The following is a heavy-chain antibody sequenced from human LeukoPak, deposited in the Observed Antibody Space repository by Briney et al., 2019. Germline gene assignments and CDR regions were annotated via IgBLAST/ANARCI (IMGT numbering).Heavy chain of an antibody. CDR2: IWYDGRNK. CDR1: GFTFRSYG. CDR3: TRAGQGSVLDY. J-gene: IGHJ4*02. D-gene: IGHD2-15*01. V-gene: IGHV3-33*01. Sequence: GGSLRLSCAASGFTFRSYGFHWVRQAPGKGLEWVAVIWYDGRNKYYADSVKGRFTSSRDNSKNTVYLEMNSLRAEDTAVYYCTRAGQGSVLDYWGQGTLVTVSS.